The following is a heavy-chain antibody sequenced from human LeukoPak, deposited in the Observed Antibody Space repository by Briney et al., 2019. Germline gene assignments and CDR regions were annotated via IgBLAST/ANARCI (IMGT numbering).Heavy chain of an antibody. D-gene: IGHD6-13*01. V-gene: IGHV4-61*08. J-gene: IGHJ2*01. CDR3: ARNPELVRRHFDL. CDR2: IYYSGST. Sequence: SQTLSLTCTVSGGSISSGDYYGSWIRQPPGKGLEWIGYIYYSGSTNYNPSLKSRVTISVDTSKNQFSLKVSSVTAADTAVYYCARNPELVRRHFDLWGRGTLVTVSS. CDR1: GGSISSGDYY.